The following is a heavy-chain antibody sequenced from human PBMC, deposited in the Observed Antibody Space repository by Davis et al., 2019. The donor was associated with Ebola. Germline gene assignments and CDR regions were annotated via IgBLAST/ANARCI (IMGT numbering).Heavy chain of an antibody. CDR2: ISGSGGST. CDR1: GFTFSGYA. V-gene: IGHV3-23*01. Sequence: GESLKISCAASGFTFSGYAMSWVRQAPGKGLEWVSAISGSGGSTYYADSVKGRFTISRDNSKNTLYLQMNSLRAEDTAVYYCARDAEYYDNSYYYYYMDVWGKGTTVTVSS. CDR3: ARDAEYYDNSYYYYYMDV. D-gene: IGHD3-9*01. J-gene: IGHJ6*03.